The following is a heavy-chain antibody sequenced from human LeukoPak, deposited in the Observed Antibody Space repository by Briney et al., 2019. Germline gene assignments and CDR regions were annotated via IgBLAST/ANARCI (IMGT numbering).Heavy chain of an antibody. D-gene: IGHD3-22*01. Sequence: PGGSLRLSCAASGFTFSSYAMSWVRQAPGKGLEWVSAISTPGTTYYADSVKGRFTISRDNSKNTLYLQMNSLRAEDTAVYYCAKAYVYYYDSSGHDYWGQGTLVTVSS. CDR3: AKAYVYYYDSSGHDY. J-gene: IGHJ4*02. CDR2: ISTPGTT. CDR1: GFTFSSYA. V-gene: IGHV3-23*01.